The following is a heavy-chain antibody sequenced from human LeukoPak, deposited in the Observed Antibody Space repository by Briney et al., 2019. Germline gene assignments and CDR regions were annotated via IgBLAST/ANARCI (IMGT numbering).Heavy chain of an antibody. D-gene: IGHD1-14*01. J-gene: IGHJ6*04. V-gene: IGHV1-2*02. CDR1: GYTFTGYY. CDR2: IDPNSGGT. CDR3: ARGLPEPH. Sequence: ASVKVSCKASGYTFTGYYIQWVRQAPAQGLEWMGWIDPNSGGTNYAQKFQGRVTMNRDTSISTAYMELSRLTSDDTAVYYCARGLPEPHWGKGTTFTVSS.